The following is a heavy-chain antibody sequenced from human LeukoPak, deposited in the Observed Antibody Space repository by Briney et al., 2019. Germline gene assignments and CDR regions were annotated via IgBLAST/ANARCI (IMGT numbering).Heavy chain of an antibody. D-gene: IGHD3-9*01. CDR2: MNPNSGNT. V-gene: IGHV1-8*01. CDR1: GYTFTSYD. Sequence: ASVKVSCKASGYTFTSYDINWVRQATGQGLEWMGWMNPNSGNTGYAQKFQGRVTMIRNTSISTAYMELSSLRSEDTAVYYCAGGDYDILTGYYSPWGQGTLVTVSS. CDR3: AGGDYDILTGYYSP. J-gene: IGHJ5*02.